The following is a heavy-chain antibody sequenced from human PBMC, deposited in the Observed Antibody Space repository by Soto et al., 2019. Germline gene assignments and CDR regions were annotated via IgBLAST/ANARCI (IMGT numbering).Heavy chain of an antibody. CDR3: ARIDSIARNWFDP. V-gene: IGHV5-10-1*01. CDR2: IDPVDSYA. CDR1: GFSFTNYW. Sequence: RGESLKISCKGSGFSFTNYWISWVRQMPGKGLEWMGNIDPVDSYANYSPSFQGHVTFSVDTSISTAYLQWSSLKASDTAMYFCARIDSIARNWFDPWGQGTLVTVSS. J-gene: IGHJ5*02. D-gene: IGHD6-13*01.